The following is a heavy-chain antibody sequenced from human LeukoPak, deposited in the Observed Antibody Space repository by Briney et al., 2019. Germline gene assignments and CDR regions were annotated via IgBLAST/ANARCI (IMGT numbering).Heavy chain of an antibody. CDR3: ARHYYDSSGYYYFDY. D-gene: IGHD3-22*01. J-gene: IGHJ4*02. Sequence: PSETLSLTCTASGGSISGYYWSWIRQPPGKGLEYIGYIYYSGSTDYNPSLKSRITISVDTSKNQFSLKLSSVTAADTAVYYCARHYYDSSGYYYFDYWGQGTLVTVSS. V-gene: IGHV4-59*08. CDR1: GGSISGYY. CDR2: IYYSGST.